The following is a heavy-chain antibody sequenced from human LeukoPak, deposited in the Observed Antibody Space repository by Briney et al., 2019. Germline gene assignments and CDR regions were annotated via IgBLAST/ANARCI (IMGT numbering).Heavy chain of an antibody. CDR1: GGSISSYY. CDR2: IYSTGST. V-gene: IGHV4-59*08. Sequence: PSETLSLTCAVSGGSISSYYWSWIRQPPGKGLEWIGYIYSTGSTNYNPSLKSRVTISVDTSKNQFSLNLRSVTAADTAVYYCATHGSVRSHLGPWGQGTLVTVSS. CDR3: ATHGSVRSHLGP. D-gene: IGHD3-10*01. J-gene: IGHJ5*02.